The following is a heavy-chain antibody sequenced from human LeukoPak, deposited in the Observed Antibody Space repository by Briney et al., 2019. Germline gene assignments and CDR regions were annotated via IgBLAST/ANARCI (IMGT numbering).Heavy chain of an antibody. CDR3: ARDGSGSYYNSYYYYYMDV. J-gene: IGHJ6*03. V-gene: IGHV3-74*01. CDR2: INVDGSIT. D-gene: IGHD3-10*01. Sequence: GGSLRLSCAASGFTFGNSWVHWVRQAPGKGLVWVSLINVDGSITTYADSVKGRFTISRDNSKNTLYLQMNSLRAEDTAVYYCARDGSGSYYNSYYYYYMDVWGKGTTVTVSS. CDR1: GFTFGNSW.